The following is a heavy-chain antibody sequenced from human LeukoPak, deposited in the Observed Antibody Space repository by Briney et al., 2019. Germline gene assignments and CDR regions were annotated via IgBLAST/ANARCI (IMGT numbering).Heavy chain of an antibody. CDR3: AREASSSSWYSPNYFDY. D-gene: IGHD6-13*01. CDR1: GFTFSSYS. V-gene: IGHV3-21*01. CDR2: ISSSSSYI. Sequence: PGGSQRLSCAASGFTFSSYSMNWVRQAPGKGLEWVSSISSSSSYIYYADSVKGRFTISRDNAKNSLYLQMNSLRAEDTAVYYCAREASSSSWYSPNYFDYWGQGTLVTVSS. J-gene: IGHJ4*02.